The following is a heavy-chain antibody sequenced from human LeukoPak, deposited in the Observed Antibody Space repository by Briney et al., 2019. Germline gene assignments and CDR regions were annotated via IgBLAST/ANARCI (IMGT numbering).Heavy chain of an antibody. CDR3: ARRAIIQGTSALDF. CDR2: IYPRDSTT. V-gene: IGHV5-51*01. CDR1: GYTFTHDW. J-gene: IGHJ4*02. D-gene: IGHD3-3*01. Sequence: GESLKISCKSSGYTFTHDWIGWVRQMPGKGLEWMGIIYPRDSTTRYSPAFEGQVTIPVDKSITTAYLQWSSLKASDTAMYYCARRAIIQGTSALDFWGQGTVVIVSS.